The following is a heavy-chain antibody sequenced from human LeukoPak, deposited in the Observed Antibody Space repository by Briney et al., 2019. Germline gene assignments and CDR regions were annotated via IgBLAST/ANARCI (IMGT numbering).Heavy chain of an antibody. D-gene: IGHD3-22*01. CDR2: ISYDGSNK. CDR3: ARVSYSSGYPALGY. V-gene: IGHV3-30-3*01. J-gene: IGHJ4*02. Sequence: GGSLRLSCAASGFTFSSYAMHWVRQAPGKGLEWVAVISYDGSNKYYADSVKGRFTISRDNSKNTLYLQMNSLRAEDTAVYYCARVSYSSGYPALGYWGQGTLVTVSS. CDR1: GFTFSSYA.